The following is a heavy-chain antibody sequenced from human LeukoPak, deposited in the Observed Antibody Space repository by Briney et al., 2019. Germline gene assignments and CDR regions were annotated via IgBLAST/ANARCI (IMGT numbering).Heavy chain of an antibody. CDR2: IFYSGTT. D-gene: IGHD6-13*01. CDR1: GGSISGGKAF. V-gene: IGHV4-39*01. CDR3: ARRGITYSSSFFEF. J-gene: IGHJ4*02. Sequence: SETLSLTCTVSGGSISGGKAFWGWIRQPPGKGLEWSGSIFYSGTTYYTPSLKSRVTISVDTSRNEFSLKVMSATVADTAVYYCARRGITYSSSFFEFWGQGALVTVSS.